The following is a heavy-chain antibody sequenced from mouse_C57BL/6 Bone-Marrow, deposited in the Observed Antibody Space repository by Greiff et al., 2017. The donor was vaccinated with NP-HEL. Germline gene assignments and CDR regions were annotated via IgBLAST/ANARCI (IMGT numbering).Heavy chain of an antibody. CDR2: IYPGSGRT. D-gene: IGHD1-1*01. J-gene: IGHJ3*01. V-gene: IGHV1-55*01. CDR1: GYTFTSYW. CDR3: AFDYYGSSYV. Sequence: VQLQQPGAELVKPGASVKMSCKASGYTFTSYWITWVKQRPGQGLEWIGDIYPGSGRTTYNEKFKSKATLTVDTSSSTAYMQLSSLTSEDSAVYYCAFDYYGSSYVWGQGTLVTVSA.